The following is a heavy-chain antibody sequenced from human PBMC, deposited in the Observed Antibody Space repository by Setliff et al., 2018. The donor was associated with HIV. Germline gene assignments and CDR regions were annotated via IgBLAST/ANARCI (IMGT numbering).Heavy chain of an antibody. D-gene: IGHD3-9*01. J-gene: IGHJ4*03. CDR3: TKGGGLNFRWHDWFVKI. V-gene: IGHV5-51*01. CDR2: IYPGNSDT. Sequence: GESLKISCKGSGYSFANYWIGWVRQMPGEGLEWMGIIYPGNSDTRISLSFRGQVTISADKSISTAYLQLNSLRASDTAIYYCTKGGGLNFRWHDWFVKIWGQGTPVTVSS. CDR1: GYSFANYW.